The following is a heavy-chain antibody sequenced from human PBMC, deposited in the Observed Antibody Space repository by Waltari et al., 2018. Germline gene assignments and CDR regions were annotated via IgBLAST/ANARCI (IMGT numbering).Heavy chain of an antibody. CDR2: IYYSGST. J-gene: IGHJ3*02. V-gene: IGHV4-59*01. D-gene: IGHD3-16*01. Sequence: QVQLQESGPGLVKPSETLSLTCTVSGGSISSYYWSWIRQPPGKGLEWIGYIYYSGSTNYNPSLKSRVTISVDTTKNQFSLKLSSVTAADTAVYYWARAGGTYNDAFDIWGQGTMVTVSS. CDR3: ARAGGTYNDAFDI. CDR1: GGSISSYY.